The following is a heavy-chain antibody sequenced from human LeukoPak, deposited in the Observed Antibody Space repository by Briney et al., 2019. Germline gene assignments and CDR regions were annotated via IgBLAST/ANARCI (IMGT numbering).Heavy chain of an antibody. CDR3: ARVVGSTNMDV. Sequence: ASETLSLTCTVSGYSISSSYYWGWIRQPPGKGLEWIGSIYHSGTTYYNPSLKGRVTISVDTSKNQFSLKVTSVTAADTALYYCARVVGSTNMDVWGKGTTVTVSS. CDR1: GYSISSSYY. D-gene: IGHD1-1*01. V-gene: IGHV4-38-2*02. J-gene: IGHJ6*03. CDR2: IYHSGTT.